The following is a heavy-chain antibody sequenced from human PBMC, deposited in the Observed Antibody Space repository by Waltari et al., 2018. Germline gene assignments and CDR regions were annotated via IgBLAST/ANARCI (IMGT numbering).Heavy chain of an antibody. CDR3: ARGRSYGMDV. J-gene: IGHJ6*02. CDR2: ILNDGSDT. CDR1: GFAFNKFI. Sequence: VQLVESGGGLVKPGGSLRLSRAASGFAFNKFIFHWVRQAPGKGLEWVASILNDGSDTKYADSVRGRFSISRDNSENTVYLQMDTLNIEDTGVYYCARGRSYGMDVWGQGTAVTVSS. V-gene: IGHV3-30*03.